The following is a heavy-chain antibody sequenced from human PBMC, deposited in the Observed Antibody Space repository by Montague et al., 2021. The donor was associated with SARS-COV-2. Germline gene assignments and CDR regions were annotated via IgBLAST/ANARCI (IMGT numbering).Heavy chain of an antibody. V-gene: IGHV3-13*01. CDR2: IGTAGDT. CDR1: GFTFSSYD. CDR3: ARDPGTVTSSWYFDL. D-gene: IGHD4-17*01. J-gene: IGHJ2*01. Sequence: SLRLSCAASGFTFSSYDMHWVRQATGKGLEWVSAIGTAGDTYYPGSVKGRFTISRENAKNSLYLQMNSLRAGDTAVYYCARDPGTVTSSWYFDLRGRGTLVTVSS.